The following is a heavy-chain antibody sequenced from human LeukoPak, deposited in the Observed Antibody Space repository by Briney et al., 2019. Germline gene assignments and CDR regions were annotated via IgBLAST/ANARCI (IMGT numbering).Heavy chain of an antibody. CDR3: ARENNFGSGMDV. J-gene: IGHJ6*02. CDR1: GFTVSSNS. Sequence: GGSLRLSCAASGFTVSSNSMNWVRQAPGKGLQWVSVIYSGGSTYYADSVKGRFTISRDNSKNTLYLQMNSLRAEDTAVYYCARENNFGSGMDVWGQGTSVTVSS. V-gene: IGHV3-53*01. D-gene: IGHD3-10*01. CDR2: IYSGGST.